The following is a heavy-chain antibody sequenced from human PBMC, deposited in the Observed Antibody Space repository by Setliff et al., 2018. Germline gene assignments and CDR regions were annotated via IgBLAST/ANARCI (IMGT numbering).Heavy chain of an antibody. CDR1: GFTFSSYW. V-gene: IGHV3-20*04. J-gene: IGHJ4*02. Sequence: SGGSLRLSCAASGFTFSSYWMSWVRQAPGKGLEWVSGINWNGGSTGYADSVKGRFTISRDNAKNSLYLQMNILEVEDTAVYYCVRDWASGDDHWGRGTLVTVSS. D-gene: IGHD3-10*01. CDR3: VRDWASGDDH. CDR2: INWNGGST.